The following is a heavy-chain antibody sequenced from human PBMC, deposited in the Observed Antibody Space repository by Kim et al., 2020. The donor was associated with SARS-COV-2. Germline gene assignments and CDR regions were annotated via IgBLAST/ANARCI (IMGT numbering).Heavy chain of an antibody. D-gene: IGHD3-22*01. V-gene: IGHV4-34*01. Sequence: TSRVTISVDTSKNQFSLKLSSVTAADTAVYYCATTTYYDSSGYWVDSLDYWGQGTLVTVSS. J-gene: IGHJ4*02. CDR3: ATTTYYDSSGYWVDSLDY.